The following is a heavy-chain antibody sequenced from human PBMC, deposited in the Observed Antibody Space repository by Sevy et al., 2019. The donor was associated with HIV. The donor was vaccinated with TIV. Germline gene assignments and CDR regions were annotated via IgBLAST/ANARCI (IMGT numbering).Heavy chain of an antibody. V-gene: IGHV3-9*01. Sequence: GGSLRLSCAASGFTFDDYAMHWVRQAPGKGLEWVSGICWNSGSIGYADSVKGRFTISRDNAKNSLYLQMNSLRAEDTALYYCAKDRSSSGADAFDIWGQGTMVTVSS. CDR3: AKDRSSSGADAFDI. CDR2: ICWNSGSI. CDR1: GFTFDDYA. J-gene: IGHJ3*02. D-gene: IGHD6-13*01.